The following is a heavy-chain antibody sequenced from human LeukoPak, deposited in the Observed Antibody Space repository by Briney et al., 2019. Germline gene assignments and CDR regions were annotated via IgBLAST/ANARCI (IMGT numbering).Heavy chain of an antibody. Sequence: SEKVSCKASGGTFSSYAISWVRQAPGQGLEWMGGIIPIFGTANYAQKFQGRVTITTDESTSTAYMELSSLRSEDTAVYYCARVLGYNWNYYNWFDPWGQGTPVTVSS. CDR3: ARVLGYNWNYYNWFDP. J-gene: IGHJ5*02. D-gene: IGHD1-7*01. CDR1: GGTFSSYA. CDR2: IIPIFGTA. V-gene: IGHV1-69*05.